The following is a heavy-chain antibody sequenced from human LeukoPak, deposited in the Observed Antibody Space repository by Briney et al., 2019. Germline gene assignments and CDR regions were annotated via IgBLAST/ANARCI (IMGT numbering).Heavy chain of an antibody. V-gene: IGHV4-59*01. J-gene: IGHJ4*02. CDR3: ARGNSGSYYGFDY. CDR2: IYYTGST. CDR1: GGSISSYY. Sequence: PSETLSPTCTVSGGSISSYYWSWIRQPPGKGLEWIGYIYYTGSTNYNPSLKSRVTISVDTSKNQFSLKLSSVTAADTAVYYCARGNSGSYYGFDYWGQGTLVTVSS. D-gene: IGHD1-26*01.